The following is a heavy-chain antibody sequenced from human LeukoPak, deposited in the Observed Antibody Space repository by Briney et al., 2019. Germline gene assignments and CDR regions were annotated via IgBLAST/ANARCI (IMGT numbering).Heavy chain of an antibody. J-gene: IGHJ4*02. D-gene: IGHD3-22*01. CDR1: GGTFSSYA. CDR3: ARRDYYETIDY. V-gene: IGHV1-8*02. Sequence: VASVKVSCKASGGTFSSYAISWVRQAPGQGLEWMGWMNPNSGNTGYAQKFQGRVTMTRNTSISTAYMELSSLRSEDTAVYYCARRDYYETIDYWGQGTLVTVSS. CDR2: MNPNSGNT.